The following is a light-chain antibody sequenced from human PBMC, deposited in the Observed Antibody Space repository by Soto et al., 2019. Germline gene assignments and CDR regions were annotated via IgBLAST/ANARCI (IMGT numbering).Light chain of an antibody. CDR3: KQRSNWPLT. J-gene: IGKJ4*02. Sequence: EIVLTQSPTTLSLSPGERATLSCRASQSVGTSLAWYQHRPGQAPRLLISDTSDRATGIPARFSVSGSGTDFTLTSNSLEPEDLAVYYCKQRSNWPLTFGGGTKVEIK. V-gene: IGKV3-11*01. CDR2: DTS. CDR1: QSVGTS.